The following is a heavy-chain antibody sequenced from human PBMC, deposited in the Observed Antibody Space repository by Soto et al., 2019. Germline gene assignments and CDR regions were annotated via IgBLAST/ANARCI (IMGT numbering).Heavy chain of an antibody. D-gene: IGHD6-13*01. CDR3: ARDGQQLAPYAMDV. CDR1: GFTFGNNA. J-gene: IGHJ6*02. V-gene: IGHV3-33*01. CDR2: IWFDGNNK. Sequence: QVQLVESGGNMVQPGRSLRLSCAASGFTFGNNAMHWVRHAAGKGLEWVAQIWFDGNNKYYTDSVKGRFTISRDNLKNTVYLQMDSLIADDTAVYYCARDGQQLAPYAMDVWGQGTTVIVSS.